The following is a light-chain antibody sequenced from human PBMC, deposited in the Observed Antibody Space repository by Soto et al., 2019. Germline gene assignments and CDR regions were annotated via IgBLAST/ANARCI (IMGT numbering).Light chain of an antibody. CDR3: QKYNSAPRT. Sequence: DIQMTQSPSSLSASVGDRVTITCWASQGISNDLAWYQQKPGKVPKLLIYAASTLQSGVPSRFSGSGSGTDFTLTISSLQPEDVATYYCQKYNSAPRTFGQGTKVEIK. V-gene: IGKV1-27*01. J-gene: IGKJ1*01. CDR1: QGISND. CDR2: AAS.